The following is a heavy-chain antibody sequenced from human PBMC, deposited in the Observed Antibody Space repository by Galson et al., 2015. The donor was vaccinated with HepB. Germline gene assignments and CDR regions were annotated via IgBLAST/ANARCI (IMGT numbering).Heavy chain of an antibody. CDR3: AREPRFYYGMDV. CDR2: IKSDGSNT. D-gene: IGHD3-16*01. J-gene: IGHJ6*02. V-gene: IGHV3-74*01. CDR1: GFSFSSYR. Sequence: SLRLSCAASGFSFSSYRMHWARQAPGKGLVWVSRIKSDGSNTTYADSVKGRFTISRDNAKNTLYLQMNSLRAEDTAVYYCAREPRFYYGMDVWGQGTTVTVSS.